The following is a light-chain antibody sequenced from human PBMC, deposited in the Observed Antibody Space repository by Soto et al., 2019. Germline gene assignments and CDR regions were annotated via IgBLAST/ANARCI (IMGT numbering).Light chain of an antibody. Sequence: QSALTQPASVSGSPGQSITISCAGTSADIGAFSYVSWYQHHPGKAPKLLIYDVSDRPSGVSTRFSASKSANTASLTISGLQADDEADYYCSSYSTSSALVFGGGTKLTVL. CDR3: SSYSTSSALV. CDR2: DVS. V-gene: IGLV2-14*03. J-gene: IGLJ2*01. CDR1: SADIGAFSY.